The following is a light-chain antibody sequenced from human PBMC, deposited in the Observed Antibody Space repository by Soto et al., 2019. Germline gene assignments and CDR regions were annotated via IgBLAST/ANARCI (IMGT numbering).Light chain of an antibody. J-gene: IGKJ4*01. CDR3: QHSYTMPLA. V-gene: IGKV1-39*01. Sequence: DIQMTQSPSSLSASVGDRVTITCRASQTISSSLNWYQQKPGKAPKLLIYAASSLQSGVPSRFSGSGSGTDFTLTNSSLQPEDFATYYCQHSYTMPLAFGGGTKVDIK. CDR2: AAS. CDR1: QTISSS.